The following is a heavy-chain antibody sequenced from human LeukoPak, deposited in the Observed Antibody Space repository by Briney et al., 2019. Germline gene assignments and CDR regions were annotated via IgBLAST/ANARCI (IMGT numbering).Heavy chain of an antibody. CDR1: GYTFTDYY. V-gene: IGHV1-2*02. CDR3: ARIGYNRYFDY. J-gene: IGHJ4*02. Sequence: ASVKVSCNAYGYTFTDYYLHWVRQAPGQGLEWMGLINPNSGGTNYAQTFQGRVTMTRDTSITTAYLELSRVRSDDTAVYYSARIGYNRYFDYWGQGTLVTVSS. D-gene: IGHD1-14*01. CDR2: INPNSGGT.